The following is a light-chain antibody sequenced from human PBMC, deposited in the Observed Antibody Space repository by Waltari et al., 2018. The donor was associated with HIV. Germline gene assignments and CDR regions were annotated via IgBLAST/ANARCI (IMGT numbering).Light chain of an antibody. CDR3: QQYEDFPIT. CDR2: KAS. CDR1: QSSGSW. J-gene: IGKJ4*01. V-gene: IGKV1-5*03. Sequence: DIQMTQSPSTLSASVGDRVTITCRASQSSGSWLVWYQQKPGRAPKILIYKASNLESGVPSRFSGSGYGTSFSLTISSLQPEDFATYYCQQYEDFPITFGGGTKVEIK.